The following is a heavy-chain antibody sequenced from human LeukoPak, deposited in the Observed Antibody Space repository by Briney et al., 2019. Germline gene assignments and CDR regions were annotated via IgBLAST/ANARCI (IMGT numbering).Heavy chain of an antibody. J-gene: IGHJ4*02. Sequence: GASVKVSCKASGYTFASYGISWVRQAPGQGLEWMGWISTYNDHRNYAQNLQNLQGRVTMTIDTSTSTVYMELRSLRSDDTAVYYCARGWLPDFDYWGQGTLVTVSS. CDR1: GYTFASYG. V-gene: IGHV1-18*01. CDR3: ARGWLPDFDY. D-gene: IGHD5-12*01. CDR2: ISTYNDHR.